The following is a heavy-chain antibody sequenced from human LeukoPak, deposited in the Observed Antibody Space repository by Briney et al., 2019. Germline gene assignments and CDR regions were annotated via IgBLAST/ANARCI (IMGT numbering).Heavy chain of an antibody. CDR3: ARDSYWLGGTIGAFDI. V-gene: IGHV3-48*04. Sequence: GGSLRLSCAVSGSDFSSHNFHWVRQAPGKGLEWVSFISRNSRTTYYADSVKGRFTISRDDAKNLVYLQMNSLGAEDTAVYYCARDSYWLGGTIGAFDIWGQGTMVTVSS. CDR1: GSDFSSHN. J-gene: IGHJ3*02. D-gene: IGHD3-10*01. CDR2: ISRNSRTT.